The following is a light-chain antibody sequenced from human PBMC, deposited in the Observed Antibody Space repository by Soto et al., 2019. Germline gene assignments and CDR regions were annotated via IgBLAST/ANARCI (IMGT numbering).Light chain of an antibody. CDR1: SSNIGAGYD. CDR2: GNS. Sequence: QSVLTQPPSVSGAPGQRVTISCTGSSSNIGAGYDVHWYQHLPGTGPKLLIYGNSNRPSGVPDRFSGSKSGTSASLAITGLQAEDEADYYCQSYDSSLVVFGGGTQLTVL. J-gene: IGLJ2*01. V-gene: IGLV1-40*01. CDR3: QSYDSSLVV.